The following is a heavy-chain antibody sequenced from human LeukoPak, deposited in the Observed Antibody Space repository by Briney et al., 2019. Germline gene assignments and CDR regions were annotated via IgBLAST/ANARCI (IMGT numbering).Heavy chain of an antibody. D-gene: IGHD3-10*01. CDR2: INPNTDVT. CDR1: GYSFTDYY. V-gene: IGHV1-2*02. J-gene: IGHJ4*02. Sequence: ASVKVSCKASGYSFTDYYMHWVRQAPGHGLDWMGWINPNTDVTNSAQKFQGRVTMTRDTSISTVYMELFRLTSDDTAVYYCARKETGNYFDFWGQGTLVTVST. CDR3: ARKETGNYFDF.